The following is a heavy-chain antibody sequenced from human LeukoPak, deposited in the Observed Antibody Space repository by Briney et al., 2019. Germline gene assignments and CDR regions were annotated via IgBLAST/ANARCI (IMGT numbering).Heavy chain of an antibody. CDR2: IIPIFGTA. V-gene: IGHV1-69*13. J-gene: IGHJ5*02. Sequence: SVKVSCKASGGTFSSYAISWVRQAPGQGLEWMGGIIPIFGTANYAQKFQGRVTITADESTSTAYMELSSLRSEDTAVYYCARAVTPRIANYDFWSGYYSWFDPWGQGTLVTVSS. CDR3: ARAVTPRIANYDFWSGYYSWFDP. CDR1: GGTFSSYA. D-gene: IGHD3-3*01.